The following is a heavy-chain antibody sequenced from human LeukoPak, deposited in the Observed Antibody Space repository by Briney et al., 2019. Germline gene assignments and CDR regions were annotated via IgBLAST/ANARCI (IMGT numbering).Heavy chain of an antibody. Sequence: PGGSLRLSCAASGFTFSSYGMHWVRQAPGKGLEWVAVIWYDGSNKYYADSVKSRFTISRDNSKNTLYLQMNSLRAEDTAVYYCARDARTPDIVVVPAAMGLDYWGQGTLVTVSS. CDR3: ARDARTPDIVVVPAAMGLDY. D-gene: IGHD2-2*01. CDR2: IWYDGSNK. V-gene: IGHV3-33*01. J-gene: IGHJ4*02. CDR1: GFTFSSYG.